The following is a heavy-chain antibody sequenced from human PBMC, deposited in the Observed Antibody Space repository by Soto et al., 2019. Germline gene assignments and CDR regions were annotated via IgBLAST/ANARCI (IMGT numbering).Heavy chain of an antibody. V-gene: IGHV3-23*01. J-gene: IGHJ3*02. CDR1: GFTFSSYA. CDR3: AKVGAYGDYGALAFDI. D-gene: IGHD4-17*01. Sequence: PGGSLRLSCAASGFTFSSYAMSWVRQAPGKGLEWVSAISGSGGSTYYADSVKGRFTISRDNSKNTLYLQMNSLRAEDTAVYYCAKVGAYGDYGALAFDIWGQGTMVT. CDR2: ISGSGGST.